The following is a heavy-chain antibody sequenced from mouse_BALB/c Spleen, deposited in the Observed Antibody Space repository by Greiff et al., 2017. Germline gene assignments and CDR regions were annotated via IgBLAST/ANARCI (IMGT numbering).Heavy chain of an antibody. D-gene: IGHD2-4*01. Sequence: EVHLVESGGGLVQPGGSLKLSCAASGFTFSSYGMSWVRQTPDKRLELVATINSNGGSTYYPDSVKGRFTISRDNAKNTLYLQMSSLKSEDTAMYYCARGGYDYDEAWFAYWGQGTLVTVSA. CDR3: ARGGYDYDEAWFAY. J-gene: IGHJ3*01. CDR2: INSNGGST. CDR1: GFTFSSYG. V-gene: IGHV5-6-3*01.